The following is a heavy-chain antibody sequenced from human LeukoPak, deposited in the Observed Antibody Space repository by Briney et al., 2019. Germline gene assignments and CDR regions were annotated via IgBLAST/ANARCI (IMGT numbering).Heavy chain of an antibody. V-gene: IGHV3-74*01. J-gene: IGHJ4*02. Sequence: GGSLRLSCAAFGFTFSSYWMNWVRQVPGKGLVWVSRIVSDGSNTNYADSVKGRFTISRDNAKNTLYLQMNSLRVEDTAVYYCARGRPHGNDYWGQGTLVTVSS. D-gene: IGHD4-23*01. CDR1: GFTFSSYW. CDR3: ARGRPHGNDY. CDR2: IVSDGSNT.